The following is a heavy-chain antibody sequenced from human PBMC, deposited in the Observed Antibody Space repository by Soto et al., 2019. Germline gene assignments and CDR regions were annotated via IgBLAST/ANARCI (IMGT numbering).Heavy chain of an antibody. V-gene: IGHV3-66*01. CDR3: ARDIDTNSWYYF. CDR1: GFTVSSTY. Sequence: DVQLVESGGGLVQPGGSLRLSCAASGFTVSSTYMAWVRQAPGKGLEWVSLIQSDGDTFYADSVKGRFAVSRDKFKNTLDLQMNSLRVEDTAVYYCARDIDTNSWYYFWGQGTLVTVSS. D-gene: IGHD2-2*01. J-gene: IGHJ5*01. CDR2: IQSDGDT.